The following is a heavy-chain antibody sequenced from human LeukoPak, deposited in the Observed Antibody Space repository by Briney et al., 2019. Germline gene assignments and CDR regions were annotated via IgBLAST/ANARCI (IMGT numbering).Heavy chain of an antibody. V-gene: IGHV1-46*01. CDR1: GNAFTNYF. CDR2: IDCSGVRT. CDR3: AINCGARDSGN. D-gene: IGHD5-24*01. Sequence: ASVTLSFTSSGNAFTNYFIHWDRQAPGQGPEWMGVIDCSGVRTSYAQKLQGRISVSSDMSTSTVYMELSSLTSGDTAVYFCAINCGARDSGNWGQGAMVGVP. J-gene: IGHJ4*02.